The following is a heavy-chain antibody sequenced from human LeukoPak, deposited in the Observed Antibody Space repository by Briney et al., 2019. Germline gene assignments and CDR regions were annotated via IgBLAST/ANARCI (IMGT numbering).Heavy chain of an antibody. Sequence: SETLSLTCAVYGGSFSGYYWSWIRQPPGKGLEWIGEINHSGSTNYNPSLKSRVTISVDTSKNQFSLKLSSVTAADTAVYYCARGWIQLWYNWFDPWGQGTLVTVSP. V-gene: IGHV4-34*01. J-gene: IGHJ5*02. CDR1: GGSFSGYY. CDR2: INHSGST. CDR3: ARGWIQLWYNWFDP. D-gene: IGHD5-18*01.